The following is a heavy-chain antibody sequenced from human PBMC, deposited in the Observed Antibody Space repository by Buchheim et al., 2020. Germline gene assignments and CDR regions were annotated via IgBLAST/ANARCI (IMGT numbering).Heavy chain of an antibody. Sequence: EVQLVESGGGLVKPGGSLRLSCAASGFTFSSYSMNWVRQAPGKGLEWVSSISSSSSYIYYADSVKGRLTISRDNAKNSLTLQMNSLRAEDTAVYYCARLFADYIHYYYYGMDVWGQGTT. D-gene: IGHD5-12*01. CDR3: ARLFADYIHYYYYGMDV. CDR2: ISSSSSYI. CDR1: GFTFSSYS. V-gene: IGHV3-21*01. J-gene: IGHJ6*02.